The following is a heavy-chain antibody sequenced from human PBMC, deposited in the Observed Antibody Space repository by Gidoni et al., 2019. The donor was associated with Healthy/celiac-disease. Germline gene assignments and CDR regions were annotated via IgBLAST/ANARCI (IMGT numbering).Heavy chain of an antibody. Sequence: QVQLVQSGAEVKKPGASVKVSCKASGYTFTSYAMHWVRQAPGQRLEWMGWINAGNGNTKYSQKFQGRVTITRDTSASTAYMELSSLRSEDTAVYYCASAWGYGDYFPYYGMDVWGQGTTVTVSS. D-gene: IGHD4-17*01. V-gene: IGHV1-3*01. CDR1: GYTFTSYA. CDR2: INAGNGNT. CDR3: ASAWGYGDYFPYYGMDV. J-gene: IGHJ6*02.